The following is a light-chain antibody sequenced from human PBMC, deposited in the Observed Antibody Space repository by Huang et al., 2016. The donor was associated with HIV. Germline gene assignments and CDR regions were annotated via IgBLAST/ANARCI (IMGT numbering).Light chain of an antibody. Sequence: DIQLTQSPSSLSASVGDRVTITCRASQGIMNSLAWYQERQGKAPKLLGFATSTLATGVPSRFSGSGSGTDYTLTISSLQPEDSATYFCQQYYNTPGYTFGQGTRVEIK. CDR3: QQYYNTPGYT. CDR2: ATS. CDR1: QGIMNS. V-gene: IGKV1-NL1*01. J-gene: IGKJ2*01.